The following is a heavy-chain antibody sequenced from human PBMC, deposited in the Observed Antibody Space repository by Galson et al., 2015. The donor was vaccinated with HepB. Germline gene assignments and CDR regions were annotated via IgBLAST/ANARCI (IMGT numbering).Heavy chain of an antibody. V-gene: IGHV1-69*13. CDR3: ARPPIVGANREAFDV. D-gene: IGHD1-26*01. CDR1: GGTLSSYV. CDR2: IIPPFGTP. Sequence: SVKVSCKASGGTLSSYVISWVRQAPGQGLEWMGGIIPPFGTPTYAQKFQGRVTITADASTNTAYMELSSLRSEDPAVYYCARPPIVGANREAFDVWVQGTMVNVSS. J-gene: IGHJ3*01.